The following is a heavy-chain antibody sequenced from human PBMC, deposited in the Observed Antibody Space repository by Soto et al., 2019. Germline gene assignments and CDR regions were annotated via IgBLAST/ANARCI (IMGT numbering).Heavy chain of an antibody. D-gene: IGHD3-10*01. V-gene: IGHV1-18*01. Sequence: ASVKVSCKASGGTFSSYAISWVRQAPGQGLEWMGWISAYNGNTNYAQKLQGRVTMTTDTSTSTAYMELRSLRSDDTAVYYCARDQNYGSVLFIWGQGTMVTVSS. CDR2: ISAYNGNT. CDR1: GGTFSSYA. CDR3: ARDQNYGSVLFI. J-gene: IGHJ3*02.